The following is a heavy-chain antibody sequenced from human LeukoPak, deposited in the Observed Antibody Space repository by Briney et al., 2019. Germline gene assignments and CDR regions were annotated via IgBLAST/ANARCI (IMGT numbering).Heavy chain of an antibody. Sequence: PGGSLRLSCAASGFTFSSYSMNWVRQAPGKGLEWVSTISSGSSYIYYADSVKGRFTISRDNSKNTLYLQMNSLRAEDTAVYYCAKLPDIVVVPAEADFDYWGQGTLVTVSS. CDR3: AKLPDIVVVPAEADFDY. CDR2: ISSGSSYI. D-gene: IGHD2-2*01. CDR1: GFTFSSYS. J-gene: IGHJ4*02. V-gene: IGHV3-21*01.